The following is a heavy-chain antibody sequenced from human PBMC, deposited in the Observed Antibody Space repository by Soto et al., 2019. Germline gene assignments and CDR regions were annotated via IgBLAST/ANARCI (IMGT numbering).Heavy chain of an antibody. V-gene: IGHV3-23*01. CDR3: AKDLALSGPFGTAFDI. CDR2: ISGSGGST. CDR1: GFTFSSYA. J-gene: IGHJ3*02. Sequence: GGSLRLSCAASGFTFSSYAMSWVRQAPGKGLEWVSAISGSGGSTYYADSVKGRFTISRDNSKNTLYLQMNSLRAEDTAVYYCAKDLALSGPFGTAFDIWGQGTMVTV. D-gene: IGHD3-16*01.